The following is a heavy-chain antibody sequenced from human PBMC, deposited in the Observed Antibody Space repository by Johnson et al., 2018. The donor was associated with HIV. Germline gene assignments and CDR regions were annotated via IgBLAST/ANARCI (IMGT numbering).Heavy chain of an antibody. V-gene: IGHV3-53*01. Sequence: VQLVESGGGLIQPGGSLKLSCAASGFTFSGSAMHWVRQASGKGLEWVSVIYSGGSTYYADSVKGRFTISRDNSKNTLYLQMNSLRAEDTAVYSCAKGYTVTHPKDAFDIWGPGTMVTVS. D-gene: IGHD4-17*01. J-gene: IGHJ3*02. CDR2: IYSGGST. CDR1: GFTFSGSA. CDR3: AKGYTVTHPKDAFDI.